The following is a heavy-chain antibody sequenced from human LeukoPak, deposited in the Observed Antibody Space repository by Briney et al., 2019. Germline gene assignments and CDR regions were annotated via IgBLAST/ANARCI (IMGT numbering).Heavy chain of an antibody. CDR1: GGSISSYY. Sequence: ETLSLTCTVSGGSISSYYWSWVRQAPGKGLEWVSVIYSGGSTYYADSVKGRFTISRDNSKNTLYLQMNSLRAEDTAVYYCARVRGYSYGWLGAFDIWGQGTMVTVSS. CDR2: IYSGGST. V-gene: IGHV3-66*01. J-gene: IGHJ3*02. D-gene: IGHD5-18*01. CDR3: ARVRGYSYGWLGAFDI.